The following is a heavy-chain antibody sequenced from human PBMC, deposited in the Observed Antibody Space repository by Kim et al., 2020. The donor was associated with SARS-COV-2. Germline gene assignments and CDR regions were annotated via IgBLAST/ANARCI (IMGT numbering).Heavy chain of an antibody. CDR3: AREGGPLKFPSGGYNRWFDP. D-gene: IGHD2-15*01. J-gene: IGHJ5*02. V-gene: IGHV1-2*07. Sequence: ASVKVSCKASGYTFTDYFIHWVRQAPGEGLEWMGWIAPDSGVTKYAHDSQGRVTMTRDTSRSTAYMQVRSLRSDDTAIIYCAREGGPLKFPSGGYNRWFDPWGQGTRVTVSS. CDR2: IAPDSGVT. CDR1: GYTFTDYF.